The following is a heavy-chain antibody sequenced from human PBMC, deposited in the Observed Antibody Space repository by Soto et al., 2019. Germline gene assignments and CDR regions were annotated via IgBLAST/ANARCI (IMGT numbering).Heavy chain of an antibody. CDR1: GYTFTSYG. CDR3: ARDLGAAPLGNWFDH. D-gene: IGHD1-26*01. CDR2: ITAYNGNT. V-gene: IGHV1-18*01. Sequence: QVQLVQSGAEVKKPGPSVKVSCKASGYTFTSYGISWVRQAPGQGLEWMGWITAYNGNTNYAQKLQGRVTRTTDTSTSTAYMELGSLRSDDTAVYYCARDLGAAPLGNWFDHWGRGTVVTVSS. J-gene: IGHJ5*02.